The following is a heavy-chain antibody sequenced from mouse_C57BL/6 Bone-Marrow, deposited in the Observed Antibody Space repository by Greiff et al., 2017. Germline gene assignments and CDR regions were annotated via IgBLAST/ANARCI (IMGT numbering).Heavy chain of an antibody. Sequence: VQLQQPGAELVKPGASVKLSCKASGYTFTSYWMHWVKQRPGQGLEWIGMIHPNSGSTNYNEKFKSKAILTVDKSSSTAYMQLSSLTSEDSAVYYCARKGIWYFDVWGTGTTVTVSS. V-gene: IGHV1-64*01. J-gene: IGHJ1*03. CDR2: IHPNSGST. CDR3: ARKGIWYFDV. CDR1: GYTFTSYW.